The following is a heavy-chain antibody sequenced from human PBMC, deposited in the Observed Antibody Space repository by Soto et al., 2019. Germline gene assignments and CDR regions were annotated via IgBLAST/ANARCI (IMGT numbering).Heavy chain of an antibody. V-gene: IGHV1-46*03. J-gene: IGHJ4*02. D-gene: IGHD3-22*01. CDR2: INPSGGST. Sequence: ASVKVSCKASGYTFTSYYMHWVRQAPGQGLEWMGIINPSGGSTSYAQKFQGRVTMTRDTSTSTVYMELSSLRSEDTAVYYCARAPYYYDSSGYYHAAPLDYWGQGTLVTVSS. CDR3: ARAPYYYDSSGYYHAAPLDY. CDR1: GYTFTSYY.